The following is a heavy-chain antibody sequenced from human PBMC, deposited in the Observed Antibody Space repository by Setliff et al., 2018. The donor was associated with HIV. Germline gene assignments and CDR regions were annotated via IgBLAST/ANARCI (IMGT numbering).Heavy chain of an antibody. V-gene: IGHV4-39*07. D-gene: IGHD3-10*01. Sequence: SETLSLTCTVSGGSFSSKSVSWAWIRQPPGQGLEWIGSIHYDGGTYYTPSLKSRVHISIDTSKSQFSLKVNSVTAADTAVYFCARYHYGVDWFDPWGRRTLVTVSS. CDR3: ARYHYGVDWFDP. CDR2: IHYDGGT. CDR1: GGSFSSKSVS. J-gene: IGHJ5*02.